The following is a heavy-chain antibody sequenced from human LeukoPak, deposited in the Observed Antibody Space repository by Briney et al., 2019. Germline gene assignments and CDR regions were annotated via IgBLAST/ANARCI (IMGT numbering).Heavy chain of an antibody. CDR3: ARDLGREVRGVTTEAIYYYYGMDV. Sequence: TGGSLRLSCAASGFTFSDYYMSWIRQAPGKGLEWVSYISSSGSTIYYADSVKGRFTISRDNAKNSLYLQMNSLRAEDTAVYYCARDLGREVRGVTTEAIYYYYGMDVWGQGTTVTVSS. V-gene: IGHV3-11*01. J-gene: IGHJ6*02. CDR2: ISSSGSTI. CDR1: GFTFSDYY. D-gene: IGHD3-10*01.